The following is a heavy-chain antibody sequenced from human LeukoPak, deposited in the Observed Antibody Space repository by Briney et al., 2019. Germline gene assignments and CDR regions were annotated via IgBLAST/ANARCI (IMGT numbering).Heavy chain of an antibody. V-gene: IGHV1-2*02. Sequence: GASVKVSCKASGYTFTGYYMHWVRQAPGQGLEWMGWINPNSGGTNYAQKFQGRVTMTRDTSISTAYMELSRLRSEDTAVYYCARYYCSGGSCYYMDVWGKGTTVTVSS. D-gene: IGHD2-15*01. CDR3: ARYYCSGGSCYYMDV. CDR1: GYTFTGYY. J-gene: IGHJ6*03. CDR2: INPNSGGT.